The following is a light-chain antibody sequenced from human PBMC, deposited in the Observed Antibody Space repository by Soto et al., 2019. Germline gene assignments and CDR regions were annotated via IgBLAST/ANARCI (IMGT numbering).Light chain of an antibody. CDR2: DAS. CDR1: QDISNY. V-gene: IGKV1-33*01. Sequence: IEMTQSPSPLSASVGDRVTITCQASQDISNYFNWYQKKPGNAPKLLIYDASSLEEGVPSRFSGSGGGTEFTFTISSLQPEDFATYFCQQYDAQFTFGHGTKV. CDR3: QQYDAQFT. J-gene: IGKJ2*01.